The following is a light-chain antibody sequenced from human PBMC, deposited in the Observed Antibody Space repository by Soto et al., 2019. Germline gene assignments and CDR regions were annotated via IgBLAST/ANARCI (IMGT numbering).Light chain of an antibody. CDR2: EVS. CDR1: SSDLGGYNY. J-gene: IGLJ1*01. V-gene: IGLV2-14*01. Sequence: QSVLTQPASVSGSPGQSITISCTGTSSDLGGYNYVSWYQHHPGKAPNIMIYEVSDRPSGVSNRFSGSKSGNTASLTISGLQAEDEADYYCSSYTSSSSNGFGTGTKLTVL. CDR3: SSYTSSSSNG.